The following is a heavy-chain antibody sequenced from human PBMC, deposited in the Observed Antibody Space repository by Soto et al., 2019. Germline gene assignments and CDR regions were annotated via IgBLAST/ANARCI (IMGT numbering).Heavy chain of an antibody. CDR3: AKGFCSSTRCLTYSYMDV. CDR2: VSWNSGTM. CDR1: GFSFDEYA. J-gene: IGHJ6*03. Sequence: EVQLVESGGGLVQPGRSLRLSCAASGFSFDEYAMHWVRQAPGKGLEWVSGVSWNSGTMGYGDSVRGRFAISRDNAKYSHYLQMNSLTTEDTALYYCAKGFCSSTRCLTYSYMDVWGKGTTVTVSS. V-gene: IGHV3-9*01. D-gene: IGHD2-2*01.